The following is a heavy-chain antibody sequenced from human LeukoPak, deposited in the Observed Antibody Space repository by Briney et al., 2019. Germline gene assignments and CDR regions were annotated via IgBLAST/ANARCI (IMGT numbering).Heavy chain of an antibody. CDR2: ISGSGGST. V-gene: IGHV3-23*01. CDR1: GFTFSSCA. CDR3: AKDLGYCGGGSCYNWFDP. Sequence: GGSLRLSCAASGFTFSSCAMSWVRQAPGKGLEWVSAISGSGGSTYYADSVKGRFTISRDNSKNTLYLQMNSLRAEDTAVYYCAKDLGYCGGGSCYNWFDPWGQGTLVTVSS. J-gene: IGHJ5*02. D-gene: IGHD2-15*01.